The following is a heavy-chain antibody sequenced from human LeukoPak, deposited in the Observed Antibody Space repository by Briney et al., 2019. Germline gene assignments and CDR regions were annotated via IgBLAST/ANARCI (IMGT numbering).Heavy chain of an antibody. CDR2: IYYSGTT. CDR1: GGSISSHY. D-gene: IGHD6-13*01. CDR3: ARGVYIAAAQYGY. J-gene: IGHJ4*02. V-gene: IGHV4-59*11. Sequence: SETLSLTCTVSGGSISSHYWSWIRQPPGKGLEWIGYIYYSGTTNYNPSLKSRATISVDTSKNQSSLKLSSVTAADTAVYYCARGVYIAAAQYGYWGQGTLVTVSS.